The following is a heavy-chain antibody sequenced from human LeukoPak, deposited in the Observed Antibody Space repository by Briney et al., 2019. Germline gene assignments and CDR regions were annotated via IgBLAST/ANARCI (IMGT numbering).Heavy chain of an antibody. J-gene: IGHJ4*02. CDR3: ARIPDLYGGYRSYFDY. V-gene: IGHV3-21*01. D-gene: IGHD5-12*01. CDR2: ISSRSSYI. CDR1: GFTFSSYS. Sequence: GGSLRLSCAASGFTFSSYSMNWVRQAPGKGLEWVSSISSRSSYIYYADSVKGRFTISRDNAKNSLYLQLSSLRAEDTAVYYCARIPDLYGGYRSYFDYWGQGTLVTVSS.